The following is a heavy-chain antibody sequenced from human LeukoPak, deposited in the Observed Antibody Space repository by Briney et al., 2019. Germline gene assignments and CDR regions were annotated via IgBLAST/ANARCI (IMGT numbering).Heavy chain of an antibody. CDR3: TRDQTPYY. J-gene: IGHJ4*02. V-gene: IGHV3-49*04. CDR2: IRSKIYGGTP. Sequence: GGSLRLSCTASGITFGDYAMTWVRKAPGKGLEWVGFIRSKIYGGTPEYAASVKGRFTISRDDSKGIAYLQMNSLKTEDTAVYYCTRDQTPYYWGQGTLVTVSS. CDR1: GITFGDYA.